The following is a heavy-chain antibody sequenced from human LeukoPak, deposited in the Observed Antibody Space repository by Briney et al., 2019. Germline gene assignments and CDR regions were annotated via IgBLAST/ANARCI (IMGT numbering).Heavy chain of an antibody. J-gene: IGHJ4*02. Sequence: SVKLSCTASGGTSNSHAISWVRQAPGQGLEWMGRIIPNLGTTNRAQNFQDRVTLTAAKSTNTAYMELTSLTSDDTAVYYCATTNDGGGYQWGDFFDFWGQGTLVTVSS. CDR3: ATTNDGGGYQWGDFFDF. CDR1: GGTSNSHA. CDR2: IIPNLGTT. D-gene: IGHD3-22*01. V-gene: IGHV1-69*04.